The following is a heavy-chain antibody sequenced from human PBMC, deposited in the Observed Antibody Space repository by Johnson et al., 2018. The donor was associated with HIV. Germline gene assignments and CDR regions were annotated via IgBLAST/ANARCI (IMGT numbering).Heavy chain of an antibody. D-gene: IGHD3-22*01. CDR2: INWNGGST. Sequence: VQLVESGGGVVRPGGSLRLSCAASGFTFDDYGMSWVRQAPGKGLEWVSGINWNGGSTGYADSVKGRFTISRDNAKNSLYLQMNSLRAEDSALYYCARGGGYYDSRGYVFDGFDIWGQGTMVTVSS. J-gene: IGHJ3*02. V-gene: IGHV3-20*04. CDR1: GFTFDDYG. CDR3: ARGGGYYDSRGYVFDGFDI.